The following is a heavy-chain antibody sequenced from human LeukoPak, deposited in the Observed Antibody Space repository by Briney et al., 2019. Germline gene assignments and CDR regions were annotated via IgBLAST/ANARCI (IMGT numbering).Heavy chain of an antibody. V-gene: IGHV4-38-2*02. D-gene: IGHD1-7*01. CDR3: ARVYNWNSSGLGAPRD. Sequence: PSETLSLTCTVSGYSISRGYYWGWIRQPPGKGLEWIGSIYHSGSTYYNPSLKSRVTISVDTSKNQFSLKLSSVTAADTAVYYCARVYNWNSSGLGAPRDWGRGTQVTVSS. J-gene: IGHJ4*02. CDR2: IYHSGST. CDR1: GYSISRGYY.